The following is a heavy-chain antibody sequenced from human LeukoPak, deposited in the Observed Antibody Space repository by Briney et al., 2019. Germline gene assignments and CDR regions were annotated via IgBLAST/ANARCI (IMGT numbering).Heavy chain of an antibody. J-gene: IGHJ4*02. CDR2: INHSGST. V-gene: IGHV4-34*01. CDR3: ARTDFWSGSHFDY. D-gene: IGHD3-3*01. CDR1: GGSFSGYY. Sequence: PSETLSLTCAVDGGSFSGYYWSWIRQPPGKGLEWIGEINHSGSTNYNPSLKSRVTISVDTSKNQFSLKLSSVTAADTAVYYCARTDFWSGSHFDYWGQGTLVTVSS.